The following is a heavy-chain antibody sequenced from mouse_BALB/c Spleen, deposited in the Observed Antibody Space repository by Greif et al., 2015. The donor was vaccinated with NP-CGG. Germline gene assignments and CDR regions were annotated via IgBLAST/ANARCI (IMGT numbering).Heavy chain of an antibody. D-gene: IGHD1-1*01. CDR3: ASHLTTVVAYYYAMDY. CDR2: IDPANGNT. CDR1: GFNIKDTY. Sequence: EVKLMESGAELVKPGASVKLSCTASGFNIKDTYMHWVKQRPEQGLEWIGRIDPANGNTKYDPKFQGKATITADTSSNTAYLQLSSLTSEDTAVYYCASHLTTVVAYYYAMDYWGQGTPVTVSS. V-gene: IGHV14-3*02. J-gene: IGHJ4*01.